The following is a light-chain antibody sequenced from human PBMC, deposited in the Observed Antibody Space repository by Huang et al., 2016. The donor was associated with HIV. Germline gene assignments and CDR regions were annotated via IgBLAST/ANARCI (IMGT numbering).Light chain of an antibody. Sequence: DIHMTQSPSSLSASVGDRVTITCRASQGSTNSLAWYQQNPGEAPKLLLYGASRVESGVPSRFSGSGSGTDYTLTISSLRPEDCATYYCQQYYTTPWTFGQGTKVEIK. J-gene: IGKJ1*01. CDR2: GAS. CDR3: QQYYTTPWT. V-gene: IGKV1-NL1*01. CDR1: QGSTNS.